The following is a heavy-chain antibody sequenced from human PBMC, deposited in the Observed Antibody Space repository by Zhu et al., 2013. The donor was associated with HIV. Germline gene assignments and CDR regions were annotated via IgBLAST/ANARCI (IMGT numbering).Heavy chain of an antibody. Sequence: QVQLVQSGAELKKPGASVKVSCKASGYTFTGYYMHWVRQAPGQGLEWMGWINPNTGDSNSVQIFQGRVTMTSDTSISTVYLELSSLRSDDTAVYYCAERIEGSSPFDIWGQGTMVTVS. V-gene: IGHV1-2*02. CDR1: GYTFTGYY. CDR3: AERIEGSSPFDI. CDR2: INPNTGDS. J-gene: IGHJ3*02.